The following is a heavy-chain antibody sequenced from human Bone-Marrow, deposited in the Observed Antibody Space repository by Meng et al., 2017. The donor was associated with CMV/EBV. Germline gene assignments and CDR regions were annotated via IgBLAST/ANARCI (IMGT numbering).Heavy chain of an antibody. D-gene: IGHD2-2*01. V-gene: IGHV3-33*06. Sequence: GESLKISCAASGFTFSSYGMHWVRQAPGKGLEWVAVIWYDGSNKYYADSVKGRFTISRDNSKNTLYLQMNSLRAEDTAVYYCAKTYCSSTSCHLYYYYGMDVWGQGTTVTVSS. CDR2: IWYDGSNK. CDR3: AKTYCSSTSCHLYYYYGMDV. CDR1: GFTFSSYG. J-gene: IGHJ6*02.